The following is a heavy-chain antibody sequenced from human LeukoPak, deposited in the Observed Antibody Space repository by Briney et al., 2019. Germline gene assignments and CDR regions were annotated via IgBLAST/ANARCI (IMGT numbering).Heavy chain of an antibody. CDR2: ISSSSSTI. J-gene: IGHJ2*01. D-gene: IGHD3-22*01. Sequence: SGGSLRLSCAASGFTFSSYSMNWVRQAPGKGLEWVSYISSSSSTIYYADSVKGRFTISRDNAKNSLYLQMNSLRAEDTAVYYCARDNYLTHFSSGYQYNWYFDLWGRGTLVTVSS. CDR1: GFTFSSYS. V-gene: IGHV3-48*04. CDR3: ARDNYLTHFSSGYQYNWYFDL.